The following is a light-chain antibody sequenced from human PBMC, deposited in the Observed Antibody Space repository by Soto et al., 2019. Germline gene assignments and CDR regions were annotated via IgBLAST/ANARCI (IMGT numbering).Light chain of an antibody. CDR2: GTS. V-gene: IGKV3-20*01. CDR3: QQYGTSPYT. Sequence: VLTQSAVTLSLSPADRATLSCRASQSISTTYLAWYQQRPGQAPRLLIYGTSSRATGIPDRFSGSGSATDFTLTISRLQPEDFALYYCQQYGTSPYTFGQGTKVDIK. CDR1: QSISTTY. J-gene: IGKJ2*01.